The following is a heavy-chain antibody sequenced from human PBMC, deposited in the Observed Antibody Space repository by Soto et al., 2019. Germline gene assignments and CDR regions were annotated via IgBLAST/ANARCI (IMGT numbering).Heavy chain of an antibody. CDR1: GYTFNSYG. J-gene: IGHJ3*02. Sequence: GASVKVSCKASGYTFNSYGISWARQAPGQGLEWMGWISAYNGNTDYAQKLQGRVTMTTDTSTSTAYMELRSLRSDDTAVYYCARDLYSSGFDAFDIWGQGTMVTGSS. CDR3: ARDLYSSGFDAFDI. V-gene: IGHV1-18*01. CDR2: ISAYNGNT. D-gene: IGHD6-19*01.